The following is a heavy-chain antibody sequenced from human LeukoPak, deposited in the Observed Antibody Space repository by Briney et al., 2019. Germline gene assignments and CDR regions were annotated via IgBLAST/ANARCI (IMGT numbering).Heavy chain of an antibody. CDR2: INPNSGGT. CDR3: ASLQYRSSPTDY. V-gene: IGHV1-2*06. D-gene: IGHD6-6*01. CDR1: GYTFTGYY. J-gene: IGHJ4*02. Sequence: ASVKVSCKASGYTFTGYYMHWVRQAPGQGLEWMGRINPNSGGTNYAQKFQGRVNLTRDTSISTAYMELSRLRSDDTAVYYCASLQYRSSPTDYWGQGTLVTVSS.